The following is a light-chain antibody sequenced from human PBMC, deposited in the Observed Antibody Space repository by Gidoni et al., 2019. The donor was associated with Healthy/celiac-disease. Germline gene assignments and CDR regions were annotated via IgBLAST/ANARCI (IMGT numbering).Light chain of an antibody. J-gene: IGKJ5*01. CDR1: QSVSSSY. Sequence: LSCRASQSVSSSYLAWYQQKPVQAPRLLIYGASSRATGIPDRFSGSGSGTDFTLTISRLEPEDFAVYYCQQYGSSPLITFGQGTRLEIK. CDR3: QQYGSSPLIT. CDR2: GAS. V-gene: IGKV3-20*01.